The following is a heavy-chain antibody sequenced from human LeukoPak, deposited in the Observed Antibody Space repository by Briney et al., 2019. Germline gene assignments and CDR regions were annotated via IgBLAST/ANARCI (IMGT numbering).Heavy chain of an antibody. D-gene: IGHD5-18*01. CDR3: ARDGAYSYTY. CDR1: GFNFNDYG. Sequence: QPGRSLRLSCAASGFNFNDYGMHWVRQAPGKGREWVAIIWHDGNNKYYADSVRGRFTISRDNSRNILYLEMNSLRADDTAIYYCARDGAYSYTYWGQGALVIVSS. V-gene: IGHV3-33*01. J-gene: IGHJ4*02. CDR2: IWHDGNNK.